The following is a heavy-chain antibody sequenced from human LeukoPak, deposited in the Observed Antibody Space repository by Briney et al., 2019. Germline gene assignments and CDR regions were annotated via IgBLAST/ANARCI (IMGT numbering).Heavy chain of an antibody. CDR2: ISWNSGSI. J-gene: IGHJ3*02. Sequence: KPGGSLRLSCAASGFTFDDYAMHWVRQAPGKGLEWVSGISWNSGSIGYADSVKGRFTISRDNAKNSLYLQMNSLRAEDTALYYCAEGPYYYDSSGNEEGAFDIWGQGTMVTVSS. V-gene: IGHV3-9*01. CDR3: AEGPYYYDSSGNEEGAFDI. D-gene: IGHD3-22*01. CDR1: GFTFDDYA.